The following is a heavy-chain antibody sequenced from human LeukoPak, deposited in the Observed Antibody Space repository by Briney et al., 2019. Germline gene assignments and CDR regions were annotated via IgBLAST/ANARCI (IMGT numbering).Heavy chain of an antibody. Sequence: PGGSLRLSCAASGFTFSSYAMSWVRQAPGKGLEWVSAISGSGGSTYYADSVKGRFTISRHNSKNTLYLQMNSLRAEDTAVYYCARASYDSSGYFPRGLDYWGQGTLVTVSS. CDR2: ISGSGGST. CDR3: ARASYDSSGYFPRGLDY. CDR1: GFTFSSYA. V-gene: IGHV3-23*01. J-gene: IGHJ4*02. D-gene: IGHD3-22*01.